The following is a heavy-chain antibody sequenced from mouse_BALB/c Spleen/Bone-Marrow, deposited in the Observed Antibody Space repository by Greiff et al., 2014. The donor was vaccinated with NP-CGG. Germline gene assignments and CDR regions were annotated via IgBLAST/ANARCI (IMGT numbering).Heavy chain of an antibody. V-gene: IGHV1-18*01. CDR3: ARRRAYYYGSSHAMDY. CDR2: INPNNGGT. CDR1: GYTFNEYN. J-gene: IGHJ4*01. D-gene: IGHD1-1*01. Sequence: VQLKESGPELVKPGASVKVSCKTSGYTFNEYNMHWVKQSHGKSLEWIGGINPNNGGTKYNQEFKGKATLTVDKSSGTAYMELRSLTSEDSAVYYCARRRAYYYGSSHAMDYWGQGTSVTVSS.